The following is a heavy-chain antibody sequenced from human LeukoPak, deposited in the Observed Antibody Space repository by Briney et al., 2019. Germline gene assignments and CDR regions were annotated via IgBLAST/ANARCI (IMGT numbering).Heavy chain of an antibody. J-gene: IGHJ3*02. D-gene: IGHD4-17*01. CDR3: TRIYGDDDAFDI. Sequence: APVKVSCKPSEYTFIDYNIHWVRQAPGQGLEWMGWINPNSGGTNYAQKFQDRVTLTRDTSISTAYMELTRLRSDDTAVYYCTRIYGDDDAFDIWGQGTMVTVSS. CDR1: EYTFIDYN. CDR2: INPNSGGT. V-gene: IGHV1-2*02.